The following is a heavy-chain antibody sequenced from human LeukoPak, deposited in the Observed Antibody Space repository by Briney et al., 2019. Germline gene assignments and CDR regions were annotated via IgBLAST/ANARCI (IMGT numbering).Heavy chain of an antibody. J-gene: IGHJ4*02. Sequence: GGSLRLSCAASGFTFSSYAMSWVRQAPGKGLEWVSAISGSGGSTYYADAVKGRFTISRDNSKNTLYLQMNSLRAEDTAVYYCAKDVRASGSPYFDYWGQGTLVTVSS. CDR1: GFTFSSYA. D-gene: IGHD3-22*01. CDR3: AKDVRASGSPYFDY. V-gene: IGHV3-23*01. CDR2: ISGSGGST.